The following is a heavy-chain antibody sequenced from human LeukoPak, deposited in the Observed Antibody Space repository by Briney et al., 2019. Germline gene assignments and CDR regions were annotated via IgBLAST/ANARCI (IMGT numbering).Heavy chain of an antibody. V-gene: IGHV4-34*01. D-gene: IGHD6-13*01. J-gene: IGHJ6*02. CDR2: INHSGST. CDR1: GGSFSGYY. Sequence: SETLSLTCAVYGGSFSGYYWSWIRQPPGKGLEWIGEINHSGSTNYNPSLKSRVTISVDTSKSQFSLKLSSVTAADTAVYYCARGTGAAAGIGIYYYYYGMDVWGQGTTVTVSS. CDR3: ARGTGAAAGIGIYYYYYGMDV.